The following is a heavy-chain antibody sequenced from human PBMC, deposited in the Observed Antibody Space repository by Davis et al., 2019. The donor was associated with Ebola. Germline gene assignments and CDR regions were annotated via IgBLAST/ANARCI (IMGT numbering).Heavy chain of an antibody. Sequence: SVKVSCKASGGTFSSYAISWVRQAPGQGLEWMGGIIPIFGTANYAQKFQGRVTITADKSTSTAYMELSSLRSEDTAVYYCASSDGDDDYYYYGMDVWGQGTTVTVSS. CDR3: ASSDGDDDYYYYGMDV. D-gene: IGHD4-17*01. V-gene: IGHV1-69*06. J-gene: IGHJ6*02. CDR1: GGTFSSYA. CDR2: IIPIFGTA.